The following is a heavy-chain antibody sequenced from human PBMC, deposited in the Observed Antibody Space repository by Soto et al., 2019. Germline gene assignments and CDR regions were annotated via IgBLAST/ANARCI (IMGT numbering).Heavy chain of an antibody. CDR3: ARGYCSGGFCFAGAFDI. J-gene: IGHJ3*02. CDR1: GFTFSTYW. Sequence: EVQLVESGGGLVQPGGSLRLSCAASGFTFSTYWMTWVREAPGKGLEWVANIRQDGREKNYVDSVEGRFTISRDNAENSLYLQLNSLRADDTAVYYCARGYCSGGFCFAGAFDIWGQGTRVTVSS. CDR2: IRQDGREK. V-gene: IGHV3-7*01. D-gene: IGHD2-15*01.